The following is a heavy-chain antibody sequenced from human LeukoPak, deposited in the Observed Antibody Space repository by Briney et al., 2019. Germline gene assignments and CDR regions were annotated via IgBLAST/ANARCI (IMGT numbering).Heavy chain of an antibody. CDR1: GYTFTSYG. Sequence: ASVKVSCKASGYTFTSYGISWVRQAPGHGLEWMGWISAYNGNTNYAQKLQGRVTMTTDTSTSTAYMELRSLRSDDTAVYYCARDIVVVPATYYYYGMDVWGQGTTVTVSS. CDR2: ISAYNGNT. V-gene: IGHV1-18*01. D-gene: IGHD2-2*01. CDR3: ARDIVVVPATYYYYGMDV. J-gene: IGHJ6*02.